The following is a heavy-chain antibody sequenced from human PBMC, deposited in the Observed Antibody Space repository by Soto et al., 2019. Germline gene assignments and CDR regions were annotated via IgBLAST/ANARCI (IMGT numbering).Heavy chain of an antibody. CDR1: GGTFSSYT. D-gene: IGHD2-15*01. CDR2: IIPILGIA. Sequence: QVQLVQSGAEVKKPGSSVKVSCKASGGTFSSYTISWVRQAPGQGLEWMGRIIPILGIANYAQKFQGRVTITADKSTSTAYMELSSLRSEDTAVYYCASGYCSGGSCSFYWGQGTLVTVSS. V-gene: IGHV1-69*02. J-gene: IGHJ4*02. CDR3: ASGYCSGGSCSFY.